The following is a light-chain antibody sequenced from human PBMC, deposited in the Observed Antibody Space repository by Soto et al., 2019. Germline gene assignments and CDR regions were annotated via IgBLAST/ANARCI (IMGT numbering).Light chain of an antibody. Sequence: QSVLTQSPSASASLGASVKLTCTLSSGHSSYAIAWHQQQPEKGPRYLMKLNSDGSHSKGDGIPDRFSGSSSGAERYLTISSLQSEDEADYYCQTWGTGPVFGGGTKRTVL. V-gene: IGLV4-69*01. CDR1: SGHSSYA. J-gene: IGLJ2*01. CDR3: QTWGTGPV. CDR2: LNSDGSH.